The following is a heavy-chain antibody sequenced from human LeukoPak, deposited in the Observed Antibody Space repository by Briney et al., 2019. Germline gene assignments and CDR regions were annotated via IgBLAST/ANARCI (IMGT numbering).Heavy chain of an antibody. V-gene: IGHV1-2*02. CDR2: INPNSGGT. J-gene: IGHJ2*01. D-gene: IGHD2-15*01. CDR3: ARDRKYCSGGSCSPGRWYFDL. Sequence: ASVKVSCKASGYTFTGYYMHWVRQAPGQGLEWMGWINPNSGGTNYAQKFQGRVTMTRDTSISTAYMEPSRLRSDDTAVYYCARDRKYCSGGSCSPGRWYFDLWGRGTLVTVSS. CDR1: GYTFTGYY.